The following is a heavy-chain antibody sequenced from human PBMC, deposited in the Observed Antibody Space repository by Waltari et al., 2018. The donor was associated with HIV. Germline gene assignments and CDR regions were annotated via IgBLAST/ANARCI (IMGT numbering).Heavy chain of an antibody. CDR2: ISAYNGNT. J-gene: IGHJ4*02. CDR3: ARDKTTYYYGSGVSY. D-gene: IGHD3-10*01. Sequence: QVQLVQSGAEVKKPAASVKVSCKASGYTFPSYGISWVRQAPGQGLEWMGWISAYNGNTNNAQKLQGRVTMTTDTSTSTAYMELRSLRSDDTAVYYCARDKTTYYYGSGVSYWGQGTLVTVSS. V-gene: IGHV1-18*01. CDR1: GYTFPSYG.